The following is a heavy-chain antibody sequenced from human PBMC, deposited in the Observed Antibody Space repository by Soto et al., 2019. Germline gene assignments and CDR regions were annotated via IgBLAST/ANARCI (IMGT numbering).Heavy chain of an antibody. D-gene: IGHD1-26*01. V-gene: IGHV1-2*02. CDR1: GYTFTGHY. J-gene: IGHJ4*02. CDR3: GRGRSGQIVVFY. Sequence: ASVKVSCKYSGYTFTGHYMHWVRQAPEQGPEWMGEIGPETGATRYAQKFQGRVTMTRDMSITTVYMELNNLSPDDTAVYYCGRGRSGQIVVFYWGQGTPVTVSS. CDR2: IGPETGAT.